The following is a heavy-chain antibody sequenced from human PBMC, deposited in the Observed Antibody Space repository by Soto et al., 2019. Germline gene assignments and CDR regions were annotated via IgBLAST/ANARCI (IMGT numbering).Heavy chain of an antibody. CDR3: ARDQLKEYVWGSYPDAFDI. V-gene: IGHV3-21*01. CDR1: GFTFSSYS. Sequence: GSLRLSCAASGFTFSSYSMNWVRQAPGKGLEWVSSISSSSSYIYYADSVKGRFTISRDNAKNSLYLQMNSLRAEDTAVYYCARDQLKEYVWGSYPDAFDIWGQWTMVTVSS. J-gene: IGHJ3*02. CDR2: ISSSSSYI. D-gene: IGHD3-16*01.